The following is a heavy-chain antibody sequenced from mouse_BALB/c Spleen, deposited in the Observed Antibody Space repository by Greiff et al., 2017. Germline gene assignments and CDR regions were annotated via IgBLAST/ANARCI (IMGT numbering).Heavy chain of an antibody. CDR3: ARDYYYGSSYGAY. CDR2: IWAGGST. Sequence: VKLQESGPGLVAPSQSLSITCTVSGFSLTSYGVHWVRQPPGKGLEWLGVIWAGGSTNYNSALMSRLSISKDNSKSQVFLKMNSLQTDDTAMYYCARDYYYGSSYGAYWGQGTLVTVSA. D-gene: IGHD1-1*01. CDR1: GFSLTSYG. V-gene: IGHV2-9*02. J-gene: IGHJ3*01.